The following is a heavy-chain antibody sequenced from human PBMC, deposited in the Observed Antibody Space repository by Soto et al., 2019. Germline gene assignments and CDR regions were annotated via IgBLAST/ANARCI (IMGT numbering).Heavy chain of an antibody. CDR1: GFTFNSYW. CDR2: INSDGSGT. J-gene: IGHJ4*02. V-gene: IGHV3-74*01. D-gene: IGHD2-21*01. Sequence: EVQLVESGGGLVQPGGSLRLSCAASGFTFNSYWMHWVRQAPGKGLVWVSRINSDGSGTYYADSVTGRFTISRNNAKDTMYLQMHSLRAEDTAVYYCATHIPNYWGQGALVTVSS. CDR3: ATHIPNY.